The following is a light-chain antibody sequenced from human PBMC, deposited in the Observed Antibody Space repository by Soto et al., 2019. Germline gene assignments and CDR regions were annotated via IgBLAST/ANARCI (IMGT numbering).Light chain of an antibody. Sequence: EIVMTQSPATLSVSPGERATLSCRASQSISSNLAWYQQKPGQAPRLLIYRASNRAPGIPATFSGSGYGTECTLTISSLQSEDFAVYYCQQYNNWPFPVGPGTKVDIK. J-gene: IGKJ3*01. CDR3: QQYNNWPFP. CDR1: QSISSN. V-gene: IGKV3-15*01. CDR2: RAS.